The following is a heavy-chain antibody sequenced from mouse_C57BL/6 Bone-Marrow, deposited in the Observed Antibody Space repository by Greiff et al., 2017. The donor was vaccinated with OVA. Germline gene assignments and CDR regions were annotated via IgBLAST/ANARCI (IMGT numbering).Heavy chain of an antibody. CDR2: IRSKSSNYAT. V-gene: IGHV10-3*01. CDR1: GFTFNTYA. D-gene: IGHD1-1*01. Sequence: EVQLVESGGGLVQPKGSLKLSCAASGFTFNTYAMHWVRQAPGKGLEWVARIRSKSSNYATYYADSVKDRFTISMDDSQSMLYLQMNNLKTEDTAMYYCVRDYYGSSYRWYFDVWGTGTTVTVSS. CDR3: VRDYYGSSYRWYFDV. J-gene: IGHJ1*03.